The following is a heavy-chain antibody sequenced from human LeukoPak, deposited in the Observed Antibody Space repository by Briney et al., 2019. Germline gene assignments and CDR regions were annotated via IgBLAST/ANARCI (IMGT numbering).Heavy chain of an antibody. V-gene: IGHV4-59*01. CDR2: IYYSGST. CDR3: ARNYASGNYFDFYYYNMDV. Sequence: SETLSLTCTVSGGSLSSYYWSWIRQPPGKGLEWIGYIYYSGSTNYNPSLKSRVTISVDTSKNQFSLKLSSVTAADTAVYYCARNYASGNYFDFYYYNMDVWGQGTTVTVSS. J-gene: IGHJ6*02. CDR1: GGSLSSYY. D-gene: IGHD3-10*01.